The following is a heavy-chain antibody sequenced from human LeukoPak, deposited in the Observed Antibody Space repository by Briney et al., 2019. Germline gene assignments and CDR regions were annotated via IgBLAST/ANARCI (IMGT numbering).Heavy chain of an antibody. CDR1: GFTFDDYA. Sequence: PGRSLRLSCAASGFTFDDYAMHWVRQAPGKGLEWVSAISGSGGSTYYADSVKGRFTISRDNSKNTLYLQMNSLRAEDTAVYYCAKGPRCSGGSCYLFDYWGQGTLVTVSS. J-gene: IGHJ4*02. CDR3: AKGPRCSGGSCYLFDY. D-gene: IGHD2-15*01. V-gene: IGHV3-23*01. CDR2: ISGSGGST.